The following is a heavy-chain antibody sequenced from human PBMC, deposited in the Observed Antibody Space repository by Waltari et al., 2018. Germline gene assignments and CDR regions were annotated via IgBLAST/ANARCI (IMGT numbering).Heavy chain of an antibody. D-gene: IGHD6-6*01. CDR3: ARGSYSSSSDYFDY. V-gene: IGHV4-59*01. Sequence: QVRLQESGPGLVNHSETLSLTCKFSGGSLGPDYWRWLRQPPGKGLEWLGYIYYSRSTNYSPSLERRVIISADTSKNQFSLTLRYVTAADTAVYYCARGSYSSSSDYFDYWGQGTLVTVSS. CDR2: IYYSRST. CDR1: GGSLGPDY. J-gene: IGHJ4*02.